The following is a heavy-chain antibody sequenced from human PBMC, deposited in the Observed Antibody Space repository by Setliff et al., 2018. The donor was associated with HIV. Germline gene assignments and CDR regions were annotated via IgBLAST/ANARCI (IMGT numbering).Heavy chain of an antibody. CDR3: ATDFSISA. CDR1: GITFSSYW. J-gene: IGHJ1*01. D-gene: IGHD2-2*01. V-gene: IGHV3-7*01. Sequence: QSGGSLRLSCVASGITFSSYWMSWVRQAPGKGLEWVANIKQDGSERSYVDSVKGRFTISRDNAKNSLYLQRNSLRAEDTAIYYCATDFSISAWGQGTLVTVSS. CDR2: IKQDGSER.